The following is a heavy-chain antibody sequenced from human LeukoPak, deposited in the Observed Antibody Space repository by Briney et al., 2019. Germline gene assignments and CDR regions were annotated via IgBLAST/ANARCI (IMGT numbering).Heavy chain of an antibody. V-gene: IGHV3-9*03. CDR3: VRDIGGGIRAIFDT. CDR1: GFTFDDYA. D-gene: IGHD1-14*01. CDR2: INWVGLNI. Sequence: GGSLRLSCAASGFTFDDYALHWVRQRPGKGLEWVSVINWVGLNINYADSVRGRFTISRDNAKRSLYLKMNSLRPEDMALYYCVRDIGGGIRAIFDTWGQGTLVTVSS. J-gene: IGHJ4*02.